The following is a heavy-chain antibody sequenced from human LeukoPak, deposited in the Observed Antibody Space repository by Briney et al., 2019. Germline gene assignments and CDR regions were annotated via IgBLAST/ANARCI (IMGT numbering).Heavy chain of an antibody. CDR3: ARSCGIAARLPVVPSYYFDY. J-gene: IGHJ4*02. V-gene: IGHV4-59*01. Sequence: SETLSLTCTVSGGSISSYYWSWIRQPPGKGLEWIGYIYYSGSTNYNPSLKSRVTISVDTSKNQFSLKLSSVTAADTAVYYCARSCGIAARLPVVPSYYFDYWGQGTLVTVSS. CDR2: IYYSGST. D-gene: IGHD6-6*01. CDR1: GGSISSYY.